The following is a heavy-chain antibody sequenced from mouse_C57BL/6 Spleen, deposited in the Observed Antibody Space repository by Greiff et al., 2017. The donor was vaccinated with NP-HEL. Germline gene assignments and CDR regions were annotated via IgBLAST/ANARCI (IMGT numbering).Heavy chain of an antibody. CDR3: ARRGWLVTVETMDY. V-gene: IGHV14-2*01. CDR1: GYTFTDYY. Sequence: EVQLQQSGAELVKPGASVKLSCTASGYTFTDYYMHWVKQRTEQGLEWIGRIDPEDGETKYAPKFKGKATITADTSSNTAYLQLSSLTSENTAVYYCARRGWLVTVETMDYWGQGTSVTVSS. D-gene: IGHD2-3*01. CDR2: IDPEDGET. J-gene: IGHJ4*01.